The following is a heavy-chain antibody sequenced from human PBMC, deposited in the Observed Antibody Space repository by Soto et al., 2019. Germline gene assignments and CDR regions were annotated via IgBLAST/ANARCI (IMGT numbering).Heavy chain of an antibody. J-gene: IGHJ4*02. CDR2: ISAYNGNT. CDR1: GYTFTSYG. V-gene: IGHV1-18*01. Sequence: ASVKVSCKASGYTFTSYGISWVRQAPGQGLEWMGWISAYNGNTNYAQKLQGRVTMTTDTSTSTAYMELRSLRSDDTAVYYCARDLYGYDYDSSGCLNYCGQGTLVTVSS. CDR3: ARDLYGYDYDSSGCLNY. D-gene: IGHD3-22*01.